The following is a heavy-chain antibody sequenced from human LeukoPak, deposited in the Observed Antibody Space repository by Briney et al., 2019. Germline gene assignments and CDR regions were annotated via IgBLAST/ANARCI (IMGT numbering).Heavy chain of an antibody. CDR2: IVVGSGNT. Sequence: SVKVSCKASGFTFTKSALQWVRQARGQRLEWIGWIVVGSGNTDYAQKFQGRVTMTRDTSTSTVYMELSSLRSEDTAVYYCARNPVTTKYFDYWGQGTLVTVSS. CDR1: GFTFTKSA. D-gene: IGHD4-17*01. CDR3: ARNPVTTKYFDY. V-gene: IGHV1-58*01. J-gene: IGHJ4*02.